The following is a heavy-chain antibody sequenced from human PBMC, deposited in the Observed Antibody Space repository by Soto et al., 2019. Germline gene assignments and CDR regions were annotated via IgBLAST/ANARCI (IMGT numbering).Heavy chain of an antibody. J-gene: IGHJ5*02. CDR2: INSDGSST. Sequence: GGSLRLSXAASGFTFSSYWMHWVRQAPGKGLVWVSRINSDGSSTSYADSVKGRFTISRDNAKNTLYLQMNSLRAEDTAVYYRARDHDSSDKGWVGFDPWGQGTLVTVSS. V-gene: IGHV3-74*01. CDR3: ARDHDSSDKGWVGFDP. CDR1: GFTFSSYW. D-gene: IGHD3-22*01.